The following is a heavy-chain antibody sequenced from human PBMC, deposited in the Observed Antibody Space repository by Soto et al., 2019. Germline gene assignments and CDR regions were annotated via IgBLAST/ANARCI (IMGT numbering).Heavy chain of an antibody. Sequence: QVRLVESGGGVVQPGRSLRLSCAASGFTFSSYAMHWVRQAPGKGLEWVAVISYDGSNKYYADSVKGRFTISRDNSKNTLYLQMNSLRAEDTAVYYCARAPSWYGMDVWGQGNTVTVSS. D-gene: IGHD6-6*01. CDR3: ARAPSWYGMDV. V-gene: IGHV3-30-3*01. J-gene: IGHJ6*02. CDR2: ISYDGSNK. CDR1: GFTFSSYA.